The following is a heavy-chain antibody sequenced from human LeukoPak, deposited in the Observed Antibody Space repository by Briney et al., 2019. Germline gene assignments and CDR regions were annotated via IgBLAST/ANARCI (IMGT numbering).Heavy chain of an antibody. CDR2: ISGSGGST. J-gene: IGHJ4*02. D-gene: IGHD2-2*01. CDR1: GFTFSSYA. V-gene: IGHV3-23*01. Sequence: GGSLRLSCAASGFTFSSYAMSWVRQAPGKGLEWVSAISGSGGSTYYADSVKGRFTISRDNSKNTLYLQMNSLRAEDTALYYCAKDQALSLSSSRALDYWGQGTLVTVSS. CDR3: AKDQALSLSSSRALDY.